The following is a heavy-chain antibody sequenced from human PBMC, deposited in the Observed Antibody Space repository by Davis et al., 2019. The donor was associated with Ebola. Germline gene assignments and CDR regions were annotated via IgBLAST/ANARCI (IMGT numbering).Heavy chain of an antibody. CDR1: GGSFSGYY. CDR3: ARGDELTVTTFPYYYYGMDV. CDR2: INHSGST. Sequence: MPSETLSLTCAVYGGSFSGYYWSWIRQPPGKGLEWIGEINHSGSTNYNPSLKSRVTISVDTSKNQFSLKLSSVTAADTAVYYCARGDELTVTTFPYYYYGMDVWGQGTTVTVSS. J-gene: IGHJ6*02. D-gene: IGHD4-11*01. V-gene: IGHV4-34*01.